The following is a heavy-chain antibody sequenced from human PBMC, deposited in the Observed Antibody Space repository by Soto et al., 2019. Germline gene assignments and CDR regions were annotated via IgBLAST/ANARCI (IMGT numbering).Heavy chain of an antibody. CDR1: GFSFSTSE. CDR2: ISSGGSTI. J-gene: IGHJ4*02. CDR3: ARGSTDSYPGSRVFDF. Sequence: PGGSLRLSCAASGFSFSTSEMNWVRQAPGKGLEWVSYISSGGSTIYYADSVKGRFTVSRDNAKNSLYLQMSSLRAEDSAVYYCARGSTDSYPGSRVFDFWGRGTLVTVSS. D-gene: IGHD3-10*01. V-gene: IGHV3-48*03.